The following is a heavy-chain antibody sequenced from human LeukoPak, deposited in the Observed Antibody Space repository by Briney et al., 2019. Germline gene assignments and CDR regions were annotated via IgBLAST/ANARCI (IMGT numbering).Heavy chain of an antibody. CDR1: GYTFTNYA. CDR3: ARAPLISGDYYYYYMDV. D-gene: IGHD1-26*01. CDR2: ISAYNGNT. V-gene: IGHV1-18*01. Sequence: GASVKVSCKASGYTFTNYAINWVRQAPGQGLEWMGWISAYNGNTNYAQKLQGRVTMTTDTSTSTAYMELRSLRSDDTAVYYCARAPLISGDYYYYYMDVWGKGTTVTVSS. J-gene: IGHJ6*03.